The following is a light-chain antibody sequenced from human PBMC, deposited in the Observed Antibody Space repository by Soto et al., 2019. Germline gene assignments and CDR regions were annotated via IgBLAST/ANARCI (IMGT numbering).Light chain of an antibody. CDR3: QQFASSPGFT. J-gene: IGKJ3*01. V-gene: IGKV3-20*01. CDR2: GAS. CDR1: QTINNRY. Sequence: EIVLTQSPGTLSLSPGERATLSCRASQTINNRYLAWYQQKPGQAPRLLIYGASSRATGSPDRLSGSGSGTDFGLHISRLEPEDFAVYYCQQFASSPGFTFGHGTKVDMK.